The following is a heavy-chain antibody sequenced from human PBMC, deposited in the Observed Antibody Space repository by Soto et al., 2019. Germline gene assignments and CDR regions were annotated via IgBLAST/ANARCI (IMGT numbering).Heavy chain of an antibody. CDR2: IDSDGSST. J-gene: IGHJ6*02. Sequence: LRLSCAASGFTFGSYWMNWVRQAPGKGLVWVSRIDSDGSSTTYADSVKGRFTTSRDNAKNTLYLQMSSLGVEDTAVYYCARGRPYGMDVWGQGTTVTVSS. CDR3: ARGRPYGMDV. CDR1: GFTFGSYW. V-gene: IGHV3-74*01.